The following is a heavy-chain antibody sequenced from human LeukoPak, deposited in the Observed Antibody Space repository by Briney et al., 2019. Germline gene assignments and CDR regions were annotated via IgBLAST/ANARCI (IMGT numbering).Heavy chain of an antibody. J-gene: IGHJ4*02. CDR1: GGSFSGYY. CDR2: INHSGST. CDR3: ARASYILRHIVEVTAIRFDY. Sequence: SETLSLTCAVYGGSFSGYYWSWIRQPPGKGLEWIGEINHSGSTNYNPSLKSRVTISVDTSKNQFSLKLSSMTAADTAVYYCARASYILRHIVEVTAIRFDYWGQGTLVTVSS. D-gene: IGHD2-21*02. V-gene: IGHV4-34*01.